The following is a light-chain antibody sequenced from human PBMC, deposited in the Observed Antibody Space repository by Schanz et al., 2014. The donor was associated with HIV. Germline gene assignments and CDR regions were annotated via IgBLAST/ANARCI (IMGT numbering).Light chain of an antibody. CDR3: QQTYSSWT. Sequence: DIQMPQSPSSLSASVGDRVTITCQASQDISTQLNWYQHKPGKAPKLLIYFASNLQNGVPSRFSGSGSGTEFTLTISSLQPEDVASYYCQQTYSSWTFGQGTKVEIK. CDR2: FAS. V-gene: IGKV1-39*01. CDR1: QDISTQ. J-gene: IGKJ1*01.